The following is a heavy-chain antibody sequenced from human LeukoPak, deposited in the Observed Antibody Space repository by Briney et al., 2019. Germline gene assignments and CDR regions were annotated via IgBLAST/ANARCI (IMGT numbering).Heavy chain of an antibody. V-gene: IGHV1-8*01. CDR2: MNPNSGNT. Sequence: ASVKVSCKASGYTFTSYDINWVRQATGQGLEWMGWMNPNSGNTGYAQKFQGRVTMTRNTSISTAYMELSSLRSEDTAVYYCARDPRYFDWTNDAFDIWGQGTMVTVSS. CDR1: GYTFTSYD. CDR3: ARDPRYFDWTNDAFDI. J-gene: IGHJ3*02. D-gene: IGHD3-9*01.